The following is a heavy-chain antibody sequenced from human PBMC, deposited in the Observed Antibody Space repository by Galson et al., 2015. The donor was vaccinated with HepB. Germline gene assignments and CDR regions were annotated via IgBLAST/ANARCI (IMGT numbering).Heavy chain of an antibody. Sequence: SLRLSCAASGFTFTRHGMHWVRQAPGKGLEWVAVIWYDGNNEYYAESVKGRFTISRDNSKNTLYLQMNSLRAGDTAVYYCARDRERDGNNAGFDYWGQGTLVTVSS. D-gene: IGHD5-24*01. CDR1: GFTFTRHG. J-gene: IGHJ4*02. CDR3: ARDRERDGNNAGFDY. V-gene: IGHV3-33*01. CDR2: IWYDGNNE.